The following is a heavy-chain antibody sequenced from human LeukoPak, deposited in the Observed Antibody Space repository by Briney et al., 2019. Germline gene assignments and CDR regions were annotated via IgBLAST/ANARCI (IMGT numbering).Heavy chain of an antibody. CDR2: IKQEGSEK. V-gene: IGHV3-7*04. CDR1: GFTFRAYW. D-gene: IGHD1-26*01. J-gene: IGHJ4*02. Sequence: GGSLRLSCVVSGFTFRAYWMSWVRQAPGKGLEWVANIKQEGSEKYYADSVKGRFTISRDDTENSVYLQMNNLRAEDTAVYYCARDGIDYWGQGTLVTVSS. CDR3: ARDGIDY.